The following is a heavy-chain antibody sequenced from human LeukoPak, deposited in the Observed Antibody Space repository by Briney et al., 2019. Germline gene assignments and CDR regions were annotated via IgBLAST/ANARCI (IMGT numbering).Heavy chain of an antibody. CDR3: ARRLGGELPPFDY. D-gene: IGHD1-26*01. Sequence: ASVKVSCKASGYTFTVHYIHWARQAPGQGLEGMSWINPTTGGTNYAPKFQGRVTMTRDTSISTAYLQLSRLTFHDTAVYYCARRLGGELPPFDYWGQGTLVTVSS. CDR1: GYTFTVHY. J-gene: IGHJ4*02. V-gene: IGHV1-2*02. CDR2: INPTTGGT.